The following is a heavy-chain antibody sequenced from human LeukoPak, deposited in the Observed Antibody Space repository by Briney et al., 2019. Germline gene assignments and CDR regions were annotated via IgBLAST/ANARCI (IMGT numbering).Heavy chain of an antibody. CDR1: GFTFSRTW. D-gene: IGHD1-26*01. CDR3: ARTGEGLLVAY. CDR2: TNRDGTST. J-gene: IGHJ4*02. Sequence: PGGSLRLSCAASGFTFSRTWMHWVRQVPGKGLVWVSRTNRDGTSTTYADSVKGRFTVTRDDATNTLHLQMNSLRAEDTAVYYCARTGEGLLVAYWGQGTLVTVSS. V-gene: IGHV3-74*01.